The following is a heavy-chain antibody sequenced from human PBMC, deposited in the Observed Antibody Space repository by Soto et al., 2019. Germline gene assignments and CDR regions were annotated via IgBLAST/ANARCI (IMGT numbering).Heavy chain of an antibody. CDR1: GYTFTSYG. V-gene: IGHV1-18*01. D-gene: IGHD3-3*01. J-gene: IGHJ4*02. CDR3: ARSVTIFGVVIRNFDY. CDR2: ISAYNGNT. Sequence: ASVKIYCKASGYTFTSYGISWVRQAPGQGLEWMGWISAYNGNTNYAQKLQGRVTMTTDTSTSTAYMELRSLRSDDTAVYYCARSVTIFGVVIRNFDYWGQGTLVT.